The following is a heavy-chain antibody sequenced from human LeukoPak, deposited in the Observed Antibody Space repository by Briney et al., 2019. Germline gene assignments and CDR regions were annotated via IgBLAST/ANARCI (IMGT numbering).Heavy chain of an antibody. V-gene: IGHV3-23*01. J-gene: IGHJ3*01. CDR3: ARNLGPFDV. CDR1: GFTFNDFA. D-gene: IGHD3-16*01. CDR2: IADAGI. Sequence: PGGSLRLSCAASGFTFNDFAMTWVRQAPGKGLEWVSTIADAGIYYADSVKGRFIISRDNSKNMLYLQLNSLRADDTAMYYCARNLGPFDVRGHGTMVTVSS.